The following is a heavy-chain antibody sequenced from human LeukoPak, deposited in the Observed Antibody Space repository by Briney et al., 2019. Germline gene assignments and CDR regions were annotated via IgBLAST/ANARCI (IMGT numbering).Heavy chain of an antibody. J-gene: IGHJ4*02. V-gene: IGHV4-38-2*02. CDR2: IFLGETT. CDR1: GYSISSGPY. CDR3: AREDGSSGYDDF. D-gene: IGHD5-12*01. Sequence: SETLSLTCTVSGYSISSGPYWGWIRQPPGKGLEWVASIFLGETTYYNPSLKTRLTISVDTSKNQFSLKLNSVTAADTAVYYCAREDGSSGYDDFWGQGTLVTVSS.